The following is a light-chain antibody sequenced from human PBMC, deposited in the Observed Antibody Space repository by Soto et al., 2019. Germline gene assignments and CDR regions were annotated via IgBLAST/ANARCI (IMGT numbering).Light chain of an antibody. J-gene: IGLJ2*01. CDR3: AAWDDSLLGVV. V-gene: IGLV1-44*01. CDR2: SSD. Sequence: QSVLTQPPSASGTPGQTVTISCSGTRSSIGSNTVNWYQQFPGTAPKLLIYSSDLRPSGVPDRISGSKSGTSASLAISGLQSEDEADYYCAAWDDSLLGVVFGGGTKLTVL. CDR1: RSSIGSNT.